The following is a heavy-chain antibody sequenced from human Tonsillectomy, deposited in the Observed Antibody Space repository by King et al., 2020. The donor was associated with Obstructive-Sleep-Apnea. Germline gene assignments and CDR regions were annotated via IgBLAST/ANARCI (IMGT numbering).Heavy chain of an antibody. Sequence: QLVQSGAEVKKPGASVKVSCKASGYMFTSYGISWVRQAPGQGLEWMGWISAYNGNTNYAQKFQGRVTMTTDTSTSTTYMELRSLRSDDTPVYYCARNPYSTGWYSGWIDYWGQGTLVTVSS. D-gene: IGHD6-19*01. CDR1: GYMFTSYG. J-gene: IGHJ4*02. CDR3: ARNPYSTGWYSGWIDY. V-gene: IGHV1-18*04. CDR2: ISAYNGNT.